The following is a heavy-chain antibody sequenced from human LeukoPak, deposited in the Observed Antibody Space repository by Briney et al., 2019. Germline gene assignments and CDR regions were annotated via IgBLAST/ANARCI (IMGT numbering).Heavy chain of an antibody. J-gene: IGHJ4*02. CDR2: ISAYNGNT. Sequence: ASVKVSCKASGYTFTSYGISWVRQAPGQGPEWMGWISAYNGNTNYAQKLQGRVTMTTDTSTSTAYMELRSLRSDDTAVYYCARDLCSGGSCYFDYWGRGTLVTVSS. V-gene: IGHV1-18*01. CDR1: GYTFTSYG. CDR3: ARDLCSGGSCYFDY. D-gene: IGHD2-15*01.